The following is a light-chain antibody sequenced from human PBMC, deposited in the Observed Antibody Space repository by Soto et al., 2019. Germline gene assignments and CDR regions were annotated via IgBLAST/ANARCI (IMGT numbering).Light chain of an antibody. V-gene: IGKV3-20*01. Sequence: EMVLTQSPGTLSLSPGARATLSCRASQSVSSSYLAWYQQKPGQAPRLLIYAASSRATGIPDRFSGSGSGTDFALTISRVEPEDFALYYCQQPDPSPLYTVGQGTKLEI. J-gene: IGKJ2*01. CDR1: QSVSSSY. CDR3: QQPDPSPLYT. CDR2: AAS.